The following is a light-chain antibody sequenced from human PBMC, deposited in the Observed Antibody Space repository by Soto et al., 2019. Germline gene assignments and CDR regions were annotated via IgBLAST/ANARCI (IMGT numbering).Light chain of an antibody. V-gene: IGKV3-20*01. J-gene: IGKJ2*01. Sequence: EIVLTQSPGTLSLSPGERATLSCRASQSVSSSYLAWYQQKPGQAPRLLIYGASSLESGVPSRFSGSGSGTEFTLTISSLQPDDFATYYCQQYNSYSYTFGQGTKLEIK. CDR2: GAS. CDR1: QSVSSSY. CDR3: QQYNSYSYT.